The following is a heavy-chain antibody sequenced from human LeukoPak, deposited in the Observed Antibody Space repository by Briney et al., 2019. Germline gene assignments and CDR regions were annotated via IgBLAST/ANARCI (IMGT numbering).Heavy chain of an antibody. CDR2: ISGSGGST. Sequence: GGSLRLSCAASGFTFSSYGMSWVRQAPGKGLEWVSAISGSGGSTYYADSVKGRFTISRDNSKNTLYLQMNSLRAEDTAVYYCAKLQYYYGSGSYYLGCYFDYWGQGTLVTVSS. CDR1: GFTFSSYG. CDR3: AKLQYYYGSGSYYLGCYFDY. J-gene: IGHJ4*02. D-gene: IGHD3-10*01. V-gene: IGHV3-23*01.